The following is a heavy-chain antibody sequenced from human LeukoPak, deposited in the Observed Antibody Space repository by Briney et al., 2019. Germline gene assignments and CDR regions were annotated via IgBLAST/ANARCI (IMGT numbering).Heavy chain of an antibody. CDR3: ARDQVDYYDRWYAFDI. J-gene: IGHJ3*02. V-gene: IGHV3-66*01. D-gene: IGHD3-22*01. Sequence: GGSLRLSCAASGFTVSSHYMSWVRQAPGKGLEWVSVIYSGGSTYYAESVKGRFTISRHNSKNTLYLQMNSLRAEDTAVYYCARDQVDYYDRWYAFDIWGQGTMVTVSS. CDR1: GFTVSSHY. CDR2: IYSGGST.